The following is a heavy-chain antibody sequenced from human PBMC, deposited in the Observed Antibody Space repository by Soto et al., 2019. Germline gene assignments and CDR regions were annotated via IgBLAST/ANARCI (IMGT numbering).Heavy chain of an antibody. D-gene: IGHD6-13*01. CDR3: AKFGSSSWYLGYYFDY. V-gene: IGHV3-23*01. CDR2: ISGSGGST. Sequence: PGGSLRLSCAASGFTFSSYAMSWVRQAPGKGLEWVSAISGSGGSTYYADSVKGRFTISRDNSKNTLYLQMNSLRAEDTAVYYCAKFGSSSWYLGYYFDYWGQGTLVTVSS. CDR1: GFTFSSYA. J-gene: IGHJ4*02.